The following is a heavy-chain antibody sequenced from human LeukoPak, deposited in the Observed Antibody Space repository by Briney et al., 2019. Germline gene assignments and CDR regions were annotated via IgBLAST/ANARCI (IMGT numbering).Heavy chain of an antibody. V-gene: IGHV3-66*02. J-gene: IGHJ4*02. Sequence: RGSLRLSCAASGFNVSSNYMTWIRQAPGKGLEWVSLIYGADAAYYAESVRGRFMISRDNLKNTLFLQMNSLRVEDTAVYYCVTSTGQQFIPYDYWGQGTHVTVSS. D-gene: IGHD6-13*01. CDR2: IYGADAA. CDR1: GFNVSSNY. CDR3: VTSTGQQFIPYDY.